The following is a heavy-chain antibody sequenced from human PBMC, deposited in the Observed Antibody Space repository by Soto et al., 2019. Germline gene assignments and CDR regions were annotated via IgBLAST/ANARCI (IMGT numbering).Heavy chain of an antibody. D-gene: IGHD7-27*01. CDR2: IYYSGST. Sequence: SETLSLTCNVSGGAIDSGGYYWCWIRQHPGKGLEWIGYIYYSGSTYYNPSLKSRVSISIDTSKNQFSLELISVTAADTAVYYCARVGTSYARRGLDVWGQGTTVTVS. V-gene: IGHV4-31*03. J-gene: IGHJ6*02. CDR3: ARVGTSYARRGLDV. CDR1: GGAIDSGGYY.